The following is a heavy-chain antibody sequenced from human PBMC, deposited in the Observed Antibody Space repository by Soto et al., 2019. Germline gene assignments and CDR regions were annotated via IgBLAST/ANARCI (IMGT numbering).Heavy chain of an antibody. CDR1: GFTFSSYW. Sequence: GGSLRLSCAASGFTFSSYWMSWVRQAPGKGLEWVANIKQDGSEKYYVDSVKGRFTISRDNAKNSLYLQMNSLRVEDTAVYYCARETAAAAPYFFDYWGQGTLVTVSS. CDR2: IKQDGSEK. CDR3: ARETAAAAPYFFDY. J-gene: IGHJ4*02. D-gene: IGHD6-13*01. V-gene: IGHV3-7*05.